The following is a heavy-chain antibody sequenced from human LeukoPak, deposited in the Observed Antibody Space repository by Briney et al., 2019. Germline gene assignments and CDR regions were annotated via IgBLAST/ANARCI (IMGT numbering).Heavy chain of an antibody. V-gene: IGHV3-23*01. CDR2: ILGGGDTT. D-gene: IGHD5-24*01. J-gene: IGHJ4*02. CDR1: GFTFSNYA. Sequence: PGGSLRLSCAASGFTFSNYAMTWVRQAPGKGLEWVSAILGGGDTTHYADSVKGRFTISRDNSKNTLNLQMNSLRAEDTAIYYCARSRDGYNILDYWGQGTLVTVSS. CDR3: ARSRDGYNILDY.